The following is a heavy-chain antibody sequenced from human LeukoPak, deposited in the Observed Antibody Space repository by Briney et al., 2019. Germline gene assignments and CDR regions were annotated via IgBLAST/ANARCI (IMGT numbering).Heavy chain of an antibody. Sequence: ASVKVSCKASGYTFTSYDINWVRQATGQGLEWMGWMNPNSGNTGYAQKFQGRVTMTRNTSISTAYMELSSLRSEDTAVYYCARGSDYYDNSAYPKDFDYWGQGSLVTVSS. CDR1: GYTFTSYD. V-gene: IGHV1-8*01. CDR3: ARGSDYYDNSAYPKDFDY. D-gene: IGHD3-22*01. CDR2: MNPNSGNT. J-gene: IGHJ4*02.